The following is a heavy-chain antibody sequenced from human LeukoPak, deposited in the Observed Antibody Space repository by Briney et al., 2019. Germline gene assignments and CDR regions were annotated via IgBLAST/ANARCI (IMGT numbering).Heavy chain of an antibody. CDR3: ANGEGQVVAATSYYYGMDV. D-gene: IGHD2-15*01. CDR1: GGTFSSYA. Sequence: GSSVKVSCKASGGTFSSYAISWVRQAPGQGLEWMGGIIPIFGTANYAQKFQGRVTITADESTSTAYMELSSLRSEDTAVYYCANGEGQVVAATSYYYGMDVWGQGTTVTVSS. J-gene: IGHJ6*02. CDR2: IIPIFGTA. V-gene: IGHV1-69*01.